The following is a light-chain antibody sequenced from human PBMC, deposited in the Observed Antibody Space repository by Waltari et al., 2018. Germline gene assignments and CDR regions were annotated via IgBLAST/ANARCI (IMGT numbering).Light chain of an antibody. Sequence: QSALTQPPSASGSPGQSVTISCTGTRSDVGGYNYVPWYQQHPGKVPKLMIYEVSKRPSGVPDRFSGSKSGNTASLTVSGLQAEDEADYYCSSYAGSNNLGVFGGGTKLTVL. CDR1: RSDVGGYNY. J-gene: IGLJ2*01. CDR3: SSYAGSNNLGV. CDR2: EVS. V-gene: IGLV2-8*01.